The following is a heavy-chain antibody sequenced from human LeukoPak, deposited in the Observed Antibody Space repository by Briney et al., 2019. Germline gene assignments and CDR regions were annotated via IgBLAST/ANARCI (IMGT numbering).Heavy chain of an antibody. V-gene: IGHV3-33*01. Sequence: PGGSLRLSCAASGFTFSSYGMHWVRQAPGKGLEWVAVIWYDGSNKYYADSVKGRFTISRDNSKNTLYLQMNSLRAEDTAVYYCARDIGIAVAGTLYYYYYGMDVWGQGTMVTVSS. D-gene: IGHD6-19*01. CDR1: GFTFSSYG. CDR3: ARDIGIAVAGTLYYYYYGMDV. CDR2: IWYDGSNK. J-gene: IGHJ6*02.